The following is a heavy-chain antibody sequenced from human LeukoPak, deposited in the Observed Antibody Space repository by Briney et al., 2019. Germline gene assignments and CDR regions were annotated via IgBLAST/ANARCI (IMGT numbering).Heavy chain of an antibody. Sequence: SATLSLTCTVSDGSISSYYWSWIRQPPGKGLEWIGYIYYSGSTNYNPSLKSRVTISVDTSKNQFSLKLSSVTAADTAVYYCARHNDWNDPTAPFDYWGQGTLVTVSS. CDR1: DGSISSYY. J-gene: IGHJ4*02. CDR2: IYYSGST. V-gene: IGHV4-59*08. D-gene: IGHD1-1*01. CDR3: ARHNDWNDPTAPFDY.